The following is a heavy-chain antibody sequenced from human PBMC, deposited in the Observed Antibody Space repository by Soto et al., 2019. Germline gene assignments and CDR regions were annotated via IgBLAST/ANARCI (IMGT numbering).Heavy chain of an antibody. CDR3: AKNDFPLHYFDY. CDR1: GGSISSYY. D-gene: IGHD2-21*02. Sequence: SETLSLTCTVSGGSISSYYWSWIRQPPGKGLEWIGYIYYSGSTNYNPSLKSRVTILVDTSKNQFSLKLSSVTAADTAVYYCAKNDFPLHYFDYWGQGTLVTVSS. J-gene: IGHJ4*02. CDR2: IYYSGST. V-gene: IGHV4-59*08.